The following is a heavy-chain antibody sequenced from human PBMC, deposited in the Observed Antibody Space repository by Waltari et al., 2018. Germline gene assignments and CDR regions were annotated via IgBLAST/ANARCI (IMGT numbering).Heavy chain of an antibody. D-gene: IGHD1-1*01. Sequence: QVHLVQSGAEVKKPGSSVKVSCKASGGSFGRYAISWVRLAPGQGLEGMGGLIPIFGTPKYAQNFQDRVTITADESTSTVYLELSSLKSEDTALYYCARRQLGGPLDPWGQGTLVTVSS. CDR3: ARRQLGGPLDP. V-gene: IGHV1-69*12. CDR1: GGSFGRYA. CDR2: LIPIFGTP. J-gene: IGHJ5*02.